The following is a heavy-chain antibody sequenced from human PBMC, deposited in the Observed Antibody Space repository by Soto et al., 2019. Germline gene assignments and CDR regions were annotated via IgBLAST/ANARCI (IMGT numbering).Heavy chain of an antibody. D-gene: IGHD3-22*01. J-gene: IGHJ4*02. Sequence: SETLSLTCTVSGGSISSSSYYWGWIRQPPGKGLEWIGSIYYSGSTYYNPSLKSRVTISVDTSKNQFSLKLSSVTAADTAVYYCAISYYYNSSGYFIRWGQGTLVTVSS. CDR3: AISYYYNSSGYFIR. CDR1: GGSISSSSYY. V-gene: IGHV4-39*01. CDR2: IYYSGST.